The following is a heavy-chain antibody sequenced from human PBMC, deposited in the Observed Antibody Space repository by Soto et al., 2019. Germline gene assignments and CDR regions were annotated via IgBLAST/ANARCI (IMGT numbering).Heavy chain of an antibody. Sequence: PSETLSLTCTVSGGSIRSYYWIWIRQPPGKGLEWIGYIYYSGSTNYNPYLKSRVTISIDTSKNQFSLKLSSVTAADTAVYYCASVDYWGQGTLVTVSS. V-gene: IGHV4-59*01. CDR3: ASVDY. J-gene: IGHJ4*02. CDR2: IYYSGST. CDR1: GGSIRSYY.